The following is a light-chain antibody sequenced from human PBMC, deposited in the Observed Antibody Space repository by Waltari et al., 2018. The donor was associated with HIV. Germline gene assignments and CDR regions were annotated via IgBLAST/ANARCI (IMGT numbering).Light chain of an antibody. V-gene: IGLV1-51*01. CDR3: GTWDSSLSAGV. CDR2: DNK. J-gene: IGLJ2*01. Sequence: QSVLTQPPSVSAAPGQKVTISCSGSSSNIGNNYVSWYQQLPGTAPKILIYDNKMRPSGIPDRFSGSKSGTSATLGITGLQTGDEADYYCGTWDSSLSAGVFGGGTKLTVL. CDR1: SSNIGNNY.